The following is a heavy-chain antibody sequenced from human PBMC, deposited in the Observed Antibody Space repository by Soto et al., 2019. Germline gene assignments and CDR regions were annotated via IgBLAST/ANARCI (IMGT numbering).Heavy chain of an antibody. CDR1: GFTFNIYA. CDR3: AKDRYLDHDSRGYLFDN. D-gene: IGHD3-22*01. CDR2: ISRYGDIT. J-gene: IGHJ4*02. V-gene: IGHV3-23*01. Sequence: PGGSLRLSCAASGFTFNIYAVTWVRQAPGKGLEWVSAISRYGDITYYADSVEGRFSSSRDNSKNTLYLQMNSLRAEDTAVYYCAKDRYLDHDSRGYLFDNWGQGTLVTVSS.